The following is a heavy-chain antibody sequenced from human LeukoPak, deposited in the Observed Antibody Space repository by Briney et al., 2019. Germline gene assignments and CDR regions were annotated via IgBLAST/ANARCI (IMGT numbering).Heavy chain of an antibody. J-gene: IGHJ4*02. CDR1: GYSFTTYW. V-gene: IGHV5-51*01. CDR3: AKSHGGGATHS. D-gene: IGHD1-26*01. CDR2: ICPGDSDT. Sequence: GKSLKISCEASGYSFTTYWIGWVRQMPGKGLEWMGIICPGDSDTRYSPSFQGQVTISADKSTSTAYLQWSSLKASDTAMYYCAKSHGGGATHSWGQGTLVTVST.